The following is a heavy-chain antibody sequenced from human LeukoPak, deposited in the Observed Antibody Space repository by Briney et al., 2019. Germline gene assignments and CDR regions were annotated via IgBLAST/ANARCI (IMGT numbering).Heavy chain of an antibody. CDR2: ISRRSNFI. J-gene: IGHJ4*02. Sequence: GGSLRLSCAASGFTFSNAWMSWVRQAPGKGLEWVSYISRRSNFIEYAESVKGRFTISRDNAKNSLYLQMNSLRAEDTAVYYCARVLGVPTVWDFWGQGALVTVSS. V-gene: IGHV3-11*01. D-gene: IGHD4-11*01. CDR1: GFTFSNAW. CDR3: ARVLGVPTVWDF.